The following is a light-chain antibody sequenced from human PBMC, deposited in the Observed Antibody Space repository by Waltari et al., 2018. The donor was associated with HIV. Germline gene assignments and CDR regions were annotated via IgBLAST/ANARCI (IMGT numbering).Light chain of an antibody. J-gene: IGLJ3*02. V-gene: IGLV1-47*01. CDR2: RNK. CDR1: SSNIGSNY. Sequence: QSVLTQPPSASGTPGQRVTISCSGSSSNIGSNYVYWYQQLPGTAPKLLIYRNKQRPSGVPDRCSGSKSVTSASLAISGLRSEDEADYYCAAWDDSLSGRWVFGGGTKLTVL. CDR3: AAWDDSLSGRWV.